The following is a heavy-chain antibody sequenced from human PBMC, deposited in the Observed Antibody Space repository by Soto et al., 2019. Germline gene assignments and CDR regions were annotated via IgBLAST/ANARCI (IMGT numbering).Heavy chain of an antibody. J-gene: IGHJ5*02. Sequence: SETLSLTCTVSGGSSSSYSWSWIRQPPGKGLEWIGYIYHGVSTDYNPSLKSRVTISVDSSKNLFSLSLSSVTAADTAVYFCVRSGCSSTACHTDWFDPWGPGTLVTVSS. CDR3: VRSGCSSTACHTDWFDP. V-gene: IGHV4-59*12. D-gene: IGHD2-2*01. CDR2: IYHGVST. CDR1: GGSSSSYS.